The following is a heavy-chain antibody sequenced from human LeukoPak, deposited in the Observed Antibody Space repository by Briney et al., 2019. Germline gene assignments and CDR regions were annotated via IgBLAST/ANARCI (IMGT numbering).Heavy chain of an antibody. CDR3: ARGIRRKSGYSSSWYNYNWFDP. D-gene: IGHD6-13*01. J-gene: IGHJ5*02. CDR2: ISSSSSYI. CDR1: GFTFSSYS. V-gene: IGHV3-21*01. Sequence: TGGSLRLSCAASGFTFSSYSMNWVRQAPGKGLEWVSSISSSSSYIYYADSVKGRFTISRDNAKNSLYLQMNSLRAEDTAVYYCARGIRRKSGYSSSWYNYNWFDPWGQGTLVTVSS.